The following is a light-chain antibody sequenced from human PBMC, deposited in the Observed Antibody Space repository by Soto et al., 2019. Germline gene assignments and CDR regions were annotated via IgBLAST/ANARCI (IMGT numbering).Light chain of an antibody. V-gene: IGKV1-39*01. CDR1: QTISTY. J-gene: IGKJ2*01. CDR3: QQGYSTPYT. CDR2: GAS. Sequence: DIQMTQSPSSLSASLGDRVTLTCRASQTISTYLNWYQQKRGQAPKLLIYGASSLQSGVPSRFSGSGSATDFTLTINSLQPEDFATYFCQQGYSTPYTFGQGTKVDIK.